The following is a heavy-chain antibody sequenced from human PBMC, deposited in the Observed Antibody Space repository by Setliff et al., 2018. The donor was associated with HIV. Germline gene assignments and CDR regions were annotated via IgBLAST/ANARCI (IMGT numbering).Heavy chain of an antibody. Sequence: GGSVKVSCKASGYTFTGYYMHWVRQAPGQGLEWMGWINVNSGGTKYAQKFQGRVTMTRDTSISTAYMEVSSLRSDDTAVYYCAREGSPIYYFDYWSQGTLVTVSS. CDR1: GYTFTGYY. J-gene: IGHJ4*02. V-gene: IGHV1-2*02. CDR3: AREGSPIYYFDY. D-gene: IGHD3-10*01. CDR2: INVNSGGT.